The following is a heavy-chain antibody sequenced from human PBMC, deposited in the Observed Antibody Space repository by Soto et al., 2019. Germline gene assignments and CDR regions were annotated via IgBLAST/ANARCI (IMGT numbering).Heavy chain of an antibody. CDR3: ASSYGDVEWCYFDY. Sequence: HVDVVESGGGLVKPGGSLRLSCAASGFTFSDYYMRWIRQAHGTGLGGVSYISGTGDTIYYADSVKGRFTISTNNAKNSLILQVTSLRVEDTAIYYCASSYGDVEWCYFDYWGEGTQVTFSS. J-gene: IGHJ4*02. V-gene: IGHV3-11*01. CDR2: ISGTGDTI. CDR1: GFTFSDYY. D-gene: IGHD4-17*01.